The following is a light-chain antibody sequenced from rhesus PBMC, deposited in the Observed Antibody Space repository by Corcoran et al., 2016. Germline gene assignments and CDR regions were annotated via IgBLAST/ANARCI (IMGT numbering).Light chain of an antibody. CDR3: MQALEFPLT. V-gene: IGKV2-104*02. J-gene: IGKJ4*01. CDR1: QTLLDSEDGNTN. CDR2: EVS. Sequence: DIVMTQTPLSLPVTPGEPASISCRSSQTLLDSEDGNTNLDWYLQKPGQSPKLLIYEVSNRASGVPDRFSGSGSDTDFTLKISRVEAEDVGVYYCMQALEFPLTFGGGTKVEIK.